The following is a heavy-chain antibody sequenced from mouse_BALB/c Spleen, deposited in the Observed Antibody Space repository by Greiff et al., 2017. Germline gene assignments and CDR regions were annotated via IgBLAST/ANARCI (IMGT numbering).Heavy chain of an antibody. Sequence: EVHLVESGPSLVKPSQTLSLTCSVTGDSITSGYWNWIRKFPGNKLEYMGYISYSGSTYYNPSLKSRISITRDTSKNQYYLQLNSVTTEDTATYYCARSTTSTVVRYWYFDVWGAGTTVTVSS. CDR3: ARSTTSTVVRYWYFDV. CDR2: ISYSGST. D-gene: IGHD1-1*01. J-gene: IGHJ1*01. CDR1: GDSITSGY. V-gene: IGHV3-8*02.